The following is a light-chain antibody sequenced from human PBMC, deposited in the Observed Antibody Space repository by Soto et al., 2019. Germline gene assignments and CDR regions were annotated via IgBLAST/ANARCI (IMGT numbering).Light chain of an antibody. CDR3: SSYSTTSALV. J-gene: IGLJ7*01. Sequence: QSALTQPTSVSGSPGQSITMSCAGTSADIGAFNYVSWYQHHPDKVPKLLIYDVSNWPSGVSTRFSASKSANTASLTISGLQADDEADYYCSSYSTTSALVFGGGTQLTVL. CDR2: DVS. V-gene: IGLV2-14*01. CDR1: SADIGAFNY.